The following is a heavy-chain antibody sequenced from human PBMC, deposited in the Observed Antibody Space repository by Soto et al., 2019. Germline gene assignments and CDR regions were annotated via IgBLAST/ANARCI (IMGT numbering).Heavy chain of an antibody. D-gene: IGHD3-3*01. CDR2: IYYSGST. CDR1: GGSISSYY. J-gene: IGHJ5*02. Sequence: QVQLQESGPGLVKPSETLSLTCTVSGGSISSYYWSWIRQPPGKGLEWIGYIYYSGSTKYNPALESRVTISVGTPKNQFSLKLSSVTAADTAVYYCARDRDFWSGYLTGGFDPWGQGTLVTVSS. CDR3: ARDRDFWSGYLTGGFDP. V-gene: IGHV4-59*01.